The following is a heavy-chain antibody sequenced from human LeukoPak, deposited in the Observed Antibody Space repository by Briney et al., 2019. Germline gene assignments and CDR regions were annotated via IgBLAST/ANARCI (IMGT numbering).Heavy chain of an antibody. V-gene: IGHV4-34*01. J-gene: IGHJ6*04. CDR3: ARRYYYYYGMDV. CDR2: INHSGST. Sequence: SETLSLTCAVYGGSFSGYYWSWIRQPPGKGLEWIGEINHSGSTNYNPSLKSRVTISVDTSKNQFSLKLSSVTAADTAVYYCARRYYYYYGMDVWGKGTTATVSS. CDR1: GGSFSGYY.